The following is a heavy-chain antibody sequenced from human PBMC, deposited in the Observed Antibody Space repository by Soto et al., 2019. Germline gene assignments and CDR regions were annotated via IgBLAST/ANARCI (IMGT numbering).Heavy chain of an antibody. V-gene: IGHV1-69*13. CDR2: IIPIFGTA. D-gene: IGHD3-3*01. Sequence: VKVFCTSSVPPWRRYAISSVRQAPGQGLEWMGGIIPIFGTANYAQKFQGRVTITADESTRTAYMELSSLRSEDTAVYYCARGRVFFDYWGQGTLVTVSS. J-gene: IGHJ4*02. CDR3: ARGRVFFDY. CDR1: VPPWRRYA.